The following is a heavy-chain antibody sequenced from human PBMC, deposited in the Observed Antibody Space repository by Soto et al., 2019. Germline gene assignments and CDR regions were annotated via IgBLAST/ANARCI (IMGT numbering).Heavy chain of an antibody. CDR3: ARVSDGSYGFKRFDP. V-gene: IGHV4-4*02. Sequence: LETLPHTWTVSGGSISSSNWCSWVRQTPGKGLEWIGEINHSGSTNYNPSLKSRVTISIDTSKNQFSLKLNSVTAADTAVYYCARVSDGSYGFKRFDPWGQGTLVTVSS. J-gene: IGHJ5*02. CDR1: GGSISSSNW. D-gene: IGHD1-26*01. CDR2: INHSGST.